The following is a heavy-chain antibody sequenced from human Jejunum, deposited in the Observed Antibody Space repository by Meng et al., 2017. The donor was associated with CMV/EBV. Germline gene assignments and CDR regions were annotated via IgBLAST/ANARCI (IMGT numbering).Heavy chain of an antibody. D-gene: IGHD2-2*01. CDR2: ISSRSSYT. CDR3: ARWGPSCYADY. V-gene: IGHV3-11*05. Sequence: QVQWVVSGGVLGQPGGSLRLSCAASGFTFSDHYMTWIRQAPGKGLEWVSYISSRSSYTNHADAVRGRFTISRDNAKNSLYLQMDSLRVEDTAVYYCARWGPSCYADYWGQGTLVTVSS. CDR1: GFTFSDHY. J-gene: IGHJ4*02.